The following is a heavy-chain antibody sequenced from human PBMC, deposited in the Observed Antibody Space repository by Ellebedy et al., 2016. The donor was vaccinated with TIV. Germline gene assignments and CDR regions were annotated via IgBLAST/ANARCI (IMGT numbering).Heavy chain of an antibody. J-gene: IGHJ4*02. V-gene: IGHV3-53*01. D-gene: IGHD2-21*01. CDR1: GFSVSTSS. CDR2: IYTTGHT. Sequence: PGGSLRLSCAVSGFSVSTSSLNWVRQAPGEGLEWVSIIYTTGHTDYADSVRGRFTISRDISKNTLYLHMDSLRAEDTAVYYCAIDYTAYASDVWGQGTLVTVSS. CDR3: AIDYTAYASDV.